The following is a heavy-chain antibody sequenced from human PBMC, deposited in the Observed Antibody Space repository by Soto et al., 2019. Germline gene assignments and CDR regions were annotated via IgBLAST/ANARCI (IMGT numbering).Heavy chain of an antibody. CDR2: IYYSGST. CDR1: GGSISSYY. CDR3: ARAMFCSGGRCYSEPTKYYFDY. J-gene: IGHJ4*02. V-gene: IGHV4-59*01. Sequence: PSETLSLTCTVSGGSISSYYWSWIRQPPGKGLEGIGYIYYSGSTNYNPSLKSRVTISVDTSKNQFSLKVSSVTAADTAVYYCARAMFCSGGRCYSEPTKYYFDYWGQGTLVTVSS. D-gene: IGHD2-15*01.